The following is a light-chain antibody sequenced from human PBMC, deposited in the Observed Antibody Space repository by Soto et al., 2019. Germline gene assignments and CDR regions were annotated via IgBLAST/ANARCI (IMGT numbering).Light chain of an antibody. Sequence: DIVMTQSPDSLAVSLGERATINCKSSQNILSSSNNKNYLAWYQQKPGQPPKLLISWASTRESGVPDRLSGSGSGTDFSLPISSLQAEDVAVYYCQQYYSAPYTFGQGTKLEIK. CDR1: QNILSSSNNKNY. V-gene: IGKV4-1*01. CDR3: QQYYSAPYT. J-gene: IGKJ2*01. CDR2: WAS.